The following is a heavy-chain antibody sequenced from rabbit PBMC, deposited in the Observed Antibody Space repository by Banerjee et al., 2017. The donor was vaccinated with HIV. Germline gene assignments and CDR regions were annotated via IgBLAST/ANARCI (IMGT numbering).Heavy chain of an antibody. CDR1: GFSFSSSYY. Sequence: QEQLEESGGDLVKPEGSLTLTCTASGFSFSSSYYMCWVRQAPGKGLEWIACIGAGSYGTTYYANWAKGRFTISKTSSTTVTLQMTSLTAADTATYFCARDAGNSARIPSRLDLWGPGTLVTVS. D-gene: IGHD8-1*01. J-gene: IGHJ6*01. CDR3: ARDAGNSARIPSRLDL. V-gene: IGHV1S45*01. CDR2: IGAGSYGTT.